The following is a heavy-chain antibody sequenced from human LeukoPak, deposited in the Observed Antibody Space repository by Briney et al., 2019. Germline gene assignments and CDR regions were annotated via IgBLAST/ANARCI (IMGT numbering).Heavy chain of an antibody. Sequence: SETLSLTCTLSGGSVSSGTYYWSWVRQPAGKGLVWIGRVYTSGGTNYNSSLKSRVTISLDTSKNQFSLNLSSVTAADTAVYYCAREYYDYVWGSYRFDYWGQGTLVTVSS. V-gene: IGHV4-61*02. J-gene: IGHJ4*02. CDR2: VYTSGGT. D-gene: IGHD3-16*01. CDR1: GGSVSSGTYY. CDR3: AREYYDYVWGSYRFDY.